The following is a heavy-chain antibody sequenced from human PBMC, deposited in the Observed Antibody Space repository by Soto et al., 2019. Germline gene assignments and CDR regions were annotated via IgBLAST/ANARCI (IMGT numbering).Heavy chain of an antibody. J-gene: IGHJ4*02. CDR1: GFSFNNYD. V-gene: IGHV3-30*03. D-gene: IGHD5-18*01. CDR2: ISHDGTSQ. CDR3: ARDVTRGYHYGGRGR. Sequence: GGSLRLSCAASGFSFNNYDMHWVRQTPDKGLEWVAVISHDGTSQYYGDSMKGRFTISRDNSQNTVYLHMNSLRPEDAAVYYCARDVTRGYHYGGRGRWGQGNLVTAS.